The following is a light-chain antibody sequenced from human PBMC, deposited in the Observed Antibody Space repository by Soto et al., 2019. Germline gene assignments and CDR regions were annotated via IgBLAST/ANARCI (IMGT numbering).Light chain of an antibody. CDR1: QGVSSY. CDR3: QQYNNWPSIT. V-gene: IGKV3-15*01. J-gene: IGKJ5*01. Sequence: EIVMTQSPATLSLSPGERVTLSCRASQGVSSYLAWYQQKPGQAPRLLIYGASTRATGIPARFSGSGSGTEFTLTISSLQSEDFAGYYCQQYNNWPSITFGQGTRLEI. CDR2: GAS.